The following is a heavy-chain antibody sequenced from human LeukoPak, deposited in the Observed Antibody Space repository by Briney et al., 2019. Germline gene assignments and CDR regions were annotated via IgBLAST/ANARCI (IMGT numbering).Heavy chain of an antibody. J-gene: IGHJ4*02. CDR1: GFTFTSYA. CDR3: ARKRPNYFDY. CDR2: ISGSGGSS. Sequence: GGSLRLSCAASGFTFTSYAMSWVRQAPGKGLEWVSAISGSGGSSYYADSVKGRFTISRDNSKNTLYLQMNSLRAEDTALYYCARKRPNYFDYWGQGTLVTVSS. V-gene: IGHV3-23*01.